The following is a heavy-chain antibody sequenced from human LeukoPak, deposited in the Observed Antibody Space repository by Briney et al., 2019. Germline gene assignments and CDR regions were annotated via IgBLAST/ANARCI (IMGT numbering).Heavy chain of an antibody. Sequence: GGSLRLSCAASGFTFSGSAMHWVRQAPGKGLEWVSLISGEGTGTYYADSLKDRFTISRDNSKNSLYLQMNGLRTEDTALYYCAKDIGRYTYGASWGQGTLVTVSS. CDR1: GFTFSGSA. CDR2: ISGEGTGT. D-gene: IGHD5-18*01. V-gene: IGHV3-43*02. J-gene: IGHJ5*02. CDR3: AKDIGRYTYGAS.